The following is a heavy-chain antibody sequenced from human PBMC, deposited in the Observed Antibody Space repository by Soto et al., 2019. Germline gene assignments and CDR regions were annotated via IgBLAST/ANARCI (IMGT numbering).Heavy chain of an antibody. V-gene: IGHV3-21*01. Sequence: EVQLVESGGGLVKPGGSLRLSCATSGFTFSSHSMNWVRQAPGKGLEWVSSISGSGTYTYFAESVKGRCTISRDNAKNSLDLLVNSLTAEDTAVYYCARGPTRDADYFESWGRGTLVTVSS. CDR2: ISGSGTYT. CDR1: GFTFSSHS. CDR3: ARGPTRDADYFES. D-gene: IGHD2-2*01. J-gene: IGHJ4*02.